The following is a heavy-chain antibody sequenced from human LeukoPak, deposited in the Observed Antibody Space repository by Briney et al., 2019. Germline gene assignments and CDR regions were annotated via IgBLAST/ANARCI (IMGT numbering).Heavy chain of an antibody. J-gene: IGHJ4*02. V-gene: IGHV1-2*02. CDR1: GYTFTGYY. CDR2: INPNSGGT. Sequence: ASVKVSCKASGYTFTGYYMHWVRQAPGQGLEWMGWINPNSGGTNYAQKFQGRVTMTRDTSISTAYMELSRLRSDDTAVYYCARGSLGDYGGDFDYWGQGTLVTVSS. D-gene: IGHD4-17*01. CDR3: ARGSLGDYGGDFDY.